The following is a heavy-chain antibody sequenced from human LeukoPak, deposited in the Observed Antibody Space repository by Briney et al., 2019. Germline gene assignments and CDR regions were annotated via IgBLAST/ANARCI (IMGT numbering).Heavy chain of an antibody. D-gene: IGHD7-27*01. Sequence: GGSLRLSCAASGFTFSSYAMHWVRQAPGKGLEWVAVISYDGSNKYYADSVKGRFTISRDNSKNTLYLQMNSLRAEDTAVYYCVRITGEDYWGQGTLVTVSS. CDR1: GFTFSSYA. V-gene: IGHV3-30*04. CDR2: ISYDGSNK. CDR3: VRITGEDY. J-gene: IGHJ4*02.